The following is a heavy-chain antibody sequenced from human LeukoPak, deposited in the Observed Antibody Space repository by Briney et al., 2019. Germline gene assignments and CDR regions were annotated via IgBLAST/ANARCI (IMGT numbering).Heavy chain of an antibody. CDR2: TSSDLNVK. Sequence: GGSLRLSCAASGFTFSGYWMGWVRQAPGKGLEWVAVTSSDLNVKLYADSVKGRFTISRDNSRSTLYLQMNSLRPEDTAIYYCAREGYYGSGSPPSLYFDYWGQGTLVTVSS. CDR3: AREGYYGSGSPPSLYFDY. J-gene: IGHJ4*02. D-gene: IGHD3-10*01. V-gene: IGHV3-30*03. CDR1: GFTFSGYW.